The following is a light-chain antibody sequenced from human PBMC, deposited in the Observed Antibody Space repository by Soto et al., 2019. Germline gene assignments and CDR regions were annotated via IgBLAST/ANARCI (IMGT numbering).Light chain of an antibody. Sequence: DIVMTQSPDSVAVSMGEGATSTCKSSQSVLYSSNNKNYLAWYQQKPGQPPKLLIYWASTRESGVPDRFSGSGSGTDFTLTISSLQAEDVAVYYCQQRSYPITSGQGTRLEIK. J-gene: IGKJ5*01. V-gene: IGKV4-1*01. CDR2: WAS. CDR3: QQRSYPIT. CDR1: QSVLYSSNNKNY.